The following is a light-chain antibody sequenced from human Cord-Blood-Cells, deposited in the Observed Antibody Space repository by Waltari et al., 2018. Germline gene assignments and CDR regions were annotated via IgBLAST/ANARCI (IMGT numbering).Light chain of an antibody. Sequence: QSALTQPASVPGSPGQSITISCTGTSRHVGGYTYAPWYQQHPDKAPKPMIYDVSNRPSGVSNRFSGSKSGNTASLTISGLQAEDEADYYCSSYTSSSTYVFGTGTKVTVL. CDR1: SRHVGGYTY. J-gene: IGLJ1*01. CDR3: SSYTSSSTYV. CDR2: DVS. V-gene: IGLV2-14*01.